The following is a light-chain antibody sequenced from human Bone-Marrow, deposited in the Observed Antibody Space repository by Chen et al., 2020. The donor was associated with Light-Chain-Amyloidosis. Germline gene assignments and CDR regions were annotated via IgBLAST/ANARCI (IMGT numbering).Light chain of an antibody. CDR2: EDD. Sequence: NFMLTQPHSVSESPGKTVIISCTRSSGSIATNYVQWYHQRPGSSPTTVIYEDDQIPPGVPELSAGSIDRSSNSASLPISGLKTEDDAAYYYQSSQGSSQWVFGGGTKLTVL. CDR3: QSSQGSSQWV. J-gene: IGLJ3*02. CDR1: SGSIATNY. V-gene: IGLV6-57*01.